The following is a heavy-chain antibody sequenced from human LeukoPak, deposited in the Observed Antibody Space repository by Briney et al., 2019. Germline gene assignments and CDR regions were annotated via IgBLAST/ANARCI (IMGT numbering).Heavy chain of an antibody. D-gene: IGHD6-19*01. CDR3: AKAGGPIAVAGYYFDY. CDR2: ISGDGGST. J-gene: IGHJ4*02. CDR1: GFTFDDYA. Sequence: GGSLRLSCAASGFTFDDYAMHWVRQAPGKGLEWVSLISGDGGSTYYADSVKGRFTISRDNSKNSLYLQMNSLRTEDTALYYCAKAGGPIAVAGYYFDYWGQGTLVTVSS. V-gene: IGHV3-43*02.